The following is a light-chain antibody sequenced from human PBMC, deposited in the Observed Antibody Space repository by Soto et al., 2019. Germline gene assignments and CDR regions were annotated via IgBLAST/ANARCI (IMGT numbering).Light chain of an antibody. V-gene: IGKV3-20*01. CDR3: QQYGLSPLT. CDR1: QSVTKY. CDR2: GAG. J-gene: IGKJ4*01. Sequence: EIVLTQSPGTLSLSPGESATLSCRASQSVTKYLAWYQQKPGQAPRLLIYGAGSRGAGTPDRIRGTGSGTDFTLTISRLEPEDSAVYYCQQYGLSPLTFGGGTKVEIK.